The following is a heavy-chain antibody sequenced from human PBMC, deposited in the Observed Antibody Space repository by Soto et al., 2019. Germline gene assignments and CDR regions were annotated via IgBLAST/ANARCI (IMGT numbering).Heavy chain of an antibody. Sequence: ASVKVSCKASGYTFSTYGLSWVRQAPGQGLEWMGWISGDNGKANYAQKFQDRLTLTTDTSTSTAYMELKSLTSDDTAVYYCARDLVWGGQATVMSENWFDPWGQGTVVTVSS. CDR3: ARDLVWGGQATVMSENWFDP. CDR2: ISGDNGKA. V-gene: IGHV1-18*01. CDR1: GYTFSTYG. D-gene: IGHD4-4*01. J-gene: IGHJ5*02.